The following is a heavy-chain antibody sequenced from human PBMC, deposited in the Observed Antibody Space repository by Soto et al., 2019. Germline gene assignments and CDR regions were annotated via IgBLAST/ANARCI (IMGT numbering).Heavy chain of an antibody. D-gene: IGHD6-6*01. Sequence: QTLSLTCAISGDSVSSNSAAWHWIRQSPSRGLEWLGRTYYRSKWYNEYAVSVKSRITINSDTSKNQFSLQLNSVTPEDTAVHYCARAVTYRSSAIDYWCQGTLVTVSS. J-gene: IGHJ4*02. CDR2: TYYRSKWYN. CDR3: ARAVTYRSSAIDY. V-gene: IGHV6-1*01. CDR1: GDSVSSNSAA.